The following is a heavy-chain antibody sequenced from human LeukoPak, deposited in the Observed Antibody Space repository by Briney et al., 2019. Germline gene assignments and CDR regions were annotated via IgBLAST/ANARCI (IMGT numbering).Heavy chain of an antibody. J-gene: IGHJ2*01. CDR2: ISGSGGST. CDR3: AKASLVVMDPRDGYFDL. V-gene: IGHV3-23*01. Sequence: GGSLRLSCAASGFTFSSYAMSWVRQAPGKGLEWVSAISGSGGSTYYADSVKGRFTISKDNSKNTLYLQMNSLRAEDTAVYYCAKASLVVMDPRDGYFDLWGRGTLVTVSS. D-gene: IGHD2-21*01. CDR1: GFTFSSYA.